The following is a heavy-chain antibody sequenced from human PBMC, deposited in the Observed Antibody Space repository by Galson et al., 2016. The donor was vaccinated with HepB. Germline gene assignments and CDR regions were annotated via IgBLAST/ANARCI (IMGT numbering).Heavy chain of an antibody. Sequence: SLRVSCAASGFTVSSNYMSWVRQAPGKGLEWVSVIYGGGTTYYADSVKDTFTISRDNSKNTVHLQMTSLRVEDTAVYYCARGYGMDVWGQGTTVTVSS. CDR2: IYGGGTT. J-gene: IGHJ6*02. CDR1: GFTVSSNY. V-gene: IGHV3-66*01. CDR3: ARGYGMDV.